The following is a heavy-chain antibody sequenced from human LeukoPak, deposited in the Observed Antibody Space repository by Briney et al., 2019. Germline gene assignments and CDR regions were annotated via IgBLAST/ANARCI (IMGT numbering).Heavy chain of an antibody. CDR3: ARDMAAAERHFDY. CDR1: GFTFNDYY. D-gene: IGHD6-13*01. J-gene: IGHJ4*02. Sequence: GGSLRLSCAASGFTFNDYYMSWIRQAPGKGLEWVSYISGSSSYTNYADSVKGRFTISRDNAKNSLYLQMNSLRAEDTAVYYCARDMAAAERHFDYWGQGTLVTVSS. CDR2: ISGSSSYT. V-gene: IGHV3-11*05.